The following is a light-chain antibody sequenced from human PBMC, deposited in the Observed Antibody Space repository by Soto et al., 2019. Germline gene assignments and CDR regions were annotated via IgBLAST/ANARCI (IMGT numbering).Light chain of an antibody. CDR2: KVS. J-gene: IGKJ1*01. V-gene: IGKV2-30*01. CDR3: MQGTHWPWT. CDR1: QSLVSSDGNTY. Sequence: DVVMTQSPLSLPVTLGQPASISCRSSQSLVSSDGNTYLIWFQQRPGQSPRRLNYKVSNRDSGVSDRFSGRGSGTDFILDISRVEAEDVGVYYCMQGTHWPWTFGQGTKVEIK.